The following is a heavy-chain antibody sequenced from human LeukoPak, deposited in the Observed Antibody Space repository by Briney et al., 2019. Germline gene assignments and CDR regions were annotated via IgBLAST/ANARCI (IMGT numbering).Heavy chain of an antibody. D-gene: IGHD5-18*01. Sequence: GGSLRLSCAASGFTFSSYAMNWVRQAPGKGLEWVSAISSSGISTYYADSVKGRFTISRDNSKNTLYLQMNSLRAEDTAVYYCAKAPANYVDTAMGTFDYWGQGALVTVSS. J-gene: IGHJ4*02. V-gene: IGHV3-23*01. CDR3: AKAPANYVDTAMGTFDY. CDR2: ISSSGIST. CDR1: GFTFSSYA.